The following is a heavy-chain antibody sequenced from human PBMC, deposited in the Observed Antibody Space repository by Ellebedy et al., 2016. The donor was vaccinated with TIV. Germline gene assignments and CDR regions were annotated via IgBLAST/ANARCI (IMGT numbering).Heavy chain of an antibody. CDR1: GFTFSSYA. D-gene: IGHD3-10*01. J-gene: IGHJ4*02. V-gene: IGHV3-30-3*01. Sequence: GESLKISCAASGFTFSSYAMHWVRQAPGKGLEWVAVISYDGSNKYYADSVKGRFTISRDNSKNTLYLQMNSLRAEDTAVYYCARGDYHGSGGLADYWGQGTLVTVSS. CDR2: ISYDGSNK. CDR3: ARGDYHGSGGLADY.